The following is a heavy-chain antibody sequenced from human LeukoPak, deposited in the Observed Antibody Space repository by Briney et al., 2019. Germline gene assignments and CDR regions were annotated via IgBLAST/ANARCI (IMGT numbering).Heavy chain of an antibody. D-gene: IGHD1-26*01. J-gene: IGHJ6*03. CDR2: INPNSGGT. Sequence: ASVKVSCKASGYTFTGHYMHWVRQAPGQGLEWMGWINPNSGGTNYAQKFQGRVTMTRDTSISTAYMELSRLRSDDTAVYYCASTFSGPYYYYYMDVWGKGTTVTISS. CDR1: GYTFTGHY. CDR3: ASTFSGPYYYYYMDV. V-gene: IGHV1-2*02.